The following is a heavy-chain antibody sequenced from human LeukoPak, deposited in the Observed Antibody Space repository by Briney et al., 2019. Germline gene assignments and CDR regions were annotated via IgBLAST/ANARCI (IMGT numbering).Heavy chain of an antibody. CDR2: IYTSGST. Sequence: SETLSLTCTVSGGSISSYYWSWIRQPAGKGLEWIGRIYTSGSTNYNPSLKSRVTMSVDTSKNQFSLKLSSVTAADTAVYYCASGSPSEYYYDSSGFSEPFRYWGQGTLVTVPS. CDR3: ASGSPSEYYYDSSGFSEPFRY. D-gene: IGHD3-22*01. J-gene: IGHJ4*02. CDR1: GGSISSYY. V-gene: IGHV4-4*07.